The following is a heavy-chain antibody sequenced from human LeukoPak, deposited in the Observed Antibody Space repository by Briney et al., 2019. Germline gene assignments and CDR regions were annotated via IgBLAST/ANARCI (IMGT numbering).Heavy chain of an antibody. J-gene: IGHJ5*02. Sequence: GSLRLSCAASGFTFSSYAMSWIRQPPGKGLEWIGEINHSGSTNYNPSLKSRVTISVDTSKNQFSLKLSSVTAADTAVYYCARGGNIVVVVAATRNWFDPWGQGTLVTVSS. CDR3: ARGGNIVVVVAATRNWFDP. CDR1: GFTFSSYA. D-gene: IGHD2-15*01. V-gene: IGHV4-34*01. CDR2: INHSGST.